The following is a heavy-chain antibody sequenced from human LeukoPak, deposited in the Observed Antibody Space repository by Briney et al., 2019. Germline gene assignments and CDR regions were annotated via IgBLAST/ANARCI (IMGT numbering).Heavy chain of an antibody. J-gene: IGHJ3*02. CDR1: GGSISSYY. CDR3: ARPVTTRGFDI. D-gene: IGHD4-17*01. Sequence: SETLSLTCTVSGGSISSYYWSWIRQPPAKGLEWIGEINHSGSMKYNPSLKSRVTISVDTSKKQFSLKLSSVTAADTALYYCARPVTTRGFDIWGQGTMVTVSS. CDR2: INHSGSM. V-gene: IGHV4-34*01.